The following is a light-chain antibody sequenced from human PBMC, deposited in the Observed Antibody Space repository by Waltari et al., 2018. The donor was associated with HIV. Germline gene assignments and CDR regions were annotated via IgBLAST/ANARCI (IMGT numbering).Light chain of an antibody. Sequence: QSVLTQPPSVSAAPGQKVTIPCSGSNSNIGNNYVSWYQQLPGTAPKLLIYDNNTRPSGIPDRFSGSKSGTSATLGITGLQTGDEADYYCGTWDSSLSAGVFGGGTKLTVL. V-gene: IGLV1-51*01. CDR3: GTWDSSLSAGV. CDR2: DNN. J-gene: IGLJ2*01. CDR1: NSNIGNNY.